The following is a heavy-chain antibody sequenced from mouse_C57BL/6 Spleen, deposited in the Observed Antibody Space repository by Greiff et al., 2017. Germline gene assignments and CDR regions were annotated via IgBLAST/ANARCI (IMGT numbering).Heavy chain of an antibody. D-gene: IGHD3-3*01. J-gene: IGHJ2*01. CDR2: ISDGGSYT. CDR1: GFTFSSYA. V-gene: IGHV5-6*03. CDR3: ARQGWEYYLDY. Sequence: DVKLVESGGGLVKPGGSLKLSCAASGFTFSSYAMSWVRQTPEKRLEWVATISDGGSYTYYPDSVKGRFTLSRDNAKNTLYLQMSSLKSEDTAMYYCARQGWEYYLDYWGQGTTLTVSS.